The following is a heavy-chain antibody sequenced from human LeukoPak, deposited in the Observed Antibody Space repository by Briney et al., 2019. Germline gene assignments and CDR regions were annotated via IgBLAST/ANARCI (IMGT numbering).Heavy chain of an antibody. CDR2: IYSGGTT. D-gene: IGHD3-3*02. Sequence: QPGGSLRLSCAASGFTAITYYMNWVRQAPGKGLEWVSIIYSGGTTYYADSVKGRFTISRDTSKNTLSLQMNSLRAEDTAVYFCARVGDHFHWDLDLWGRGTLVTVSS. CDR1: GFTAITYY. J-gene: IGHJ2*01. CDR3: ARVGDHFHWDLDL. V-gene: IGHV3-53*01.